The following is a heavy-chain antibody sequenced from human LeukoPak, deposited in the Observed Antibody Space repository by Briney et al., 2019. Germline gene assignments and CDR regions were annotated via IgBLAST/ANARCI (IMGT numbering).Heavy chain of an antibody. J-gene: IGHJ6*03. CDR1: GGSISSYY. D-gene: IGHD6-6*01. V-gene: IGHV4-4*07. Sequence: SETLSLTCTVSGGSISSYYWSWIRQPAGKGLEWIGRIYTSGSTNYNPSLKSRVTMSVDTSKNQSSLKLSSVTAADTAVYYCARGAARPSGYYYYYMDVWGKGTTVTVSS. CDR3: ARGAARPSGYYYYYMDV. CDR2: IYTSGST.